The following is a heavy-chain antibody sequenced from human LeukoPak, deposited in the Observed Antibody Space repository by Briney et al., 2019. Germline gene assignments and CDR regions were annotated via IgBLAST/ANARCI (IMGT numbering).Heavy chain of an antibody. CDR3: AEDQKLQPFHY. CDR1: GFSFSDYA. CDR2: VSNDGTNR. J-gene: IGHJ4*02. V-gene: IGHV3-30-3*01. Sequence: GTSLRLSCAASGFSFSDYAIHWVRQAPGKGLEWVAGVSNDGTNRLYADSVKGRFTISRDNSKNTLYLQMNSLRAEDTSVYYCAEDQKLQPFHYWGQGTLVTVSS. D-gene: IGHD1-1*01.